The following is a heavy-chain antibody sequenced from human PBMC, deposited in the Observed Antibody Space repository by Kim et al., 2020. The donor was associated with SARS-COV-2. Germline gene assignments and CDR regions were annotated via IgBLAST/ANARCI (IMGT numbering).Heavy chain of an antibody. Sequence: SETLSLTCTVSGGSISSYYWSWIRQPPGKGLEWIGYIYYSGSTNYNPSLKSRVTISVDTSKNQFSLKLSSVTAADTAVYYCARGRWYSSARLDAFDIWGQGTMVTVSS. CDR1: GGSISSYY. CDR2: IYYSGST. CDR3: ARGRWYSSARLDAFDI. V-gene: IGHV4-59*01. D-gene: IGHD6-19*01. J-gene: IGHJ3*02.